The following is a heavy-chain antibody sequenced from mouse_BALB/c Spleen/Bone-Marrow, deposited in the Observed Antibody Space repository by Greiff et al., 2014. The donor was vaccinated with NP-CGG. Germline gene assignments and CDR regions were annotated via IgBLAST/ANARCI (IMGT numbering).Heavy chain of an antibody. CDR3: ARSYRFWYFDV. CDR1: GYTFTSSW. D-gene: IGHD2-14*01. Sequence: QVQLQQPGSVLVRPGASVKLSCKVSGYTFTSSWMHWAKQRPGQGLEWIGDIHPNSGNTNYNEKFRGKATLTVDTSSNTANVDLSSLTSEDSAVYYCARSYRFWYFDVWGAGTTVTVSS. J-gene: IGHJ1*01. V-gene: IGHV1S130*01. CDR2: IHPNSGNT.